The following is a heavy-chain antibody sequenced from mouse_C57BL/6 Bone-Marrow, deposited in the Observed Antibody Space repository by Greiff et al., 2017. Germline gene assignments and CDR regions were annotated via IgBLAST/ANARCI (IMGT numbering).Heavy chain of an antibody. V-gene: IGHV1-59*01. CDR2: IDPSDSYT. CDR1: GYTFTSYW. Sequence: QVQLQQPGAELVRPGTSVKLSCKASGYTFTSYWMHWVKQRPGQGLEWIGVIDPSDSYTNYNQKFKGKATLTVDTSSSTAYMQLSSLTSEDSAVYYCARKRLGRHYYAMDYWGQGTSVTVSS. CDR3: ARKRLGRHYYAMDY. D-gene: IGHD4-1*01. J-gene: IGHJ4*01.